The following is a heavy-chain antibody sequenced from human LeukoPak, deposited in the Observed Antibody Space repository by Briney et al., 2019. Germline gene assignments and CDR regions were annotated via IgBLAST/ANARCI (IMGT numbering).Heavy chain of an antibody. CDR1: GGSISSGSYY. D-gene: IGHD6-19*01. Sequence: SETLSLTCTVSGGSISSGSYYWSWIRQPAGKGLEWIGRIYTSGSTNYNPSLKSRVTISVDTSKNQFSLKLSSATAADTAVYYCARRVIAVAGSYFDYWGQGTLATVSS. J-gene: IGHJ4*02. CDR3: ARRVIAVAGSYFDY. CDR2: IYTSGST. V-gene: IGHV4-61*02.